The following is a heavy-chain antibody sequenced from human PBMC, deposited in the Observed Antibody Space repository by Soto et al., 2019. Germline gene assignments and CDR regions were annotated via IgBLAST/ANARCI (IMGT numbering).Heavy chain of an antibody. Sequence: ASVEVSCKASGYTFTNYAVYWVRQAPGQRLEWLGWINAGNGDTKYSQNFQGRVTITRDISASAIYVELGSLRSEDTAVYYCARGRWVRGPGKYYLDSWGQGSLVTVSS. D-gene: IGHD3-10*01. CDR1: GYTFTNYA. V-gene: IGHV1-3*01. CDR2: INAGNGDT. J-gene: IGHJ5*01. CDR3: ARGRWVRGPGKYYLDS.